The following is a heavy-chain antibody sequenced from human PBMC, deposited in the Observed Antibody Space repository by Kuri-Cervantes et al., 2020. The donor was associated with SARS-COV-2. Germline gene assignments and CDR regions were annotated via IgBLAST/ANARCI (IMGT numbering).Heavy chain of an antibody. D-gene: IGHD5-18*01. CDR1: GFTFSSHG. Sequence: GESLKISFAASGFTFSSHGMHWVRQAPGKGLEWVTFIRYDGSNKYYADSVKGRFTISRDNSKNTLYLQMNSLSAEDMAVYYCAKEGPGGYSYDMDVWGQGTPVTVSS. J-gene: IGHJ6*02. CDR2: IRYDGSNK. V-gene: IGHV3-30*02. CDR3: AKEGPGGYSYDMDV.